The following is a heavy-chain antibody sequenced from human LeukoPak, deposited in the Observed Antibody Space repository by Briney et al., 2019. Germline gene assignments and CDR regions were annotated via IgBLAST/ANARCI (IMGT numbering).Heavy chain of an antibody. D-gene: IGHD1-7*01. CDR1: GGSISNYY. J-gene: IGHJ4*02. CDR3: ARGDWKYGDFDR. Sequence: SETLSLTCTVSGGSISNYYWNWIRQPPGKGLEWIGEINHSGSTNYNPSLKSRVTISVDTSKNQFSLKLSSVTAADTAVYYCARGDWKYGDFDRWGQGTLVTVSS. V-gene: IGHV4-34*01. CDR2: INHSGST.